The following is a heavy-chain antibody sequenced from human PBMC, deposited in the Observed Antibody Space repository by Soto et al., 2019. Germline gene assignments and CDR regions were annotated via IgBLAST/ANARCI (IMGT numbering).Heavy chain of an antibody. Sequence: QVQLVQSGAEVKKPGASVKVSCKASGYTFTSYGISWVRQAPGQGLEWMGWISAYNGNTNYAQKLQGRVTMTTDTXTTXAYMELRSLRSDDTAVYYCARDMYGSSWPHDAFDIWGQGTMVTVSS. CDR2: ISAYNGNT. CDR3: ARDMYGSSWPHDAFDI. D-gene: IGHD6-13*01. J-gene: IGHJ3*02. V-gene: IGHV1-18*01. CDR1: GYTFTSYG.